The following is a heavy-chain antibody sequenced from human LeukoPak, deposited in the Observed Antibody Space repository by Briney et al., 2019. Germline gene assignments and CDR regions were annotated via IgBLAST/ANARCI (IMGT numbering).Heavy chain of an antibody. CDR1: GGTFSSYA. Sequence: SVKVSCKASGGTFSSYAISWVRQAPGQGLEWMGGIIPIFGTANYAQKFQGRVTITADESTSTAYMELSSLRPEDTAVYYCARDPDIVVVPAAAQEAYYYYYGMDVWGQGTTVTVSS. V-gene: IGHV1-69*13. CDR2: IIPIFGTA. D-gene: IGHD2-2*01. CDR3: ARDPDIVVVPAAAQEAYYYYYGMDV. J-gene: IGHJ6*02.